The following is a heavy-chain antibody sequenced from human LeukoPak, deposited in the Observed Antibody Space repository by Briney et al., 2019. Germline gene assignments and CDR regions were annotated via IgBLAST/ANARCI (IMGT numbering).Heavy chain of an antibody. CDR2: IYYNGNT. V-gene: IGHV4-59*12. CDR1: GGSISDYY. Sequence: SETLSLTCTVSGGSISDYYWSWIRQPPGKGLEWIGYIYYNGNTGYNPSLKSRVTMSVDTSKNQFSLKLSSVTAADTAVYYCARDLPYYDYVWGSYRSNWFDPWGQGTLVTVSS. CDR3: ARDLPYYDYVWGSYRSNWFDP. J-gene: IGHJ5*02. D-gene: IGHD3-16*02.